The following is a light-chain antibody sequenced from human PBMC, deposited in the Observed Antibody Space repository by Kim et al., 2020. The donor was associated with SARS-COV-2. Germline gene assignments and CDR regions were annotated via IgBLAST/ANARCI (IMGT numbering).Light chain of an antibody. V-gene: IGKV1-39*01. CDR1: QSISNY. CDR3: QQSYSTPLT. J-gene: IGKJ4*01. Sequence: ASVGDIVTITCRASQSISNYLNWYQQKPGKAPKLLIYAASSLQSGVPSRFSGSGSGTVFILIISSLQPEDFATYYCQQSYSTPLTFGGGTKVDIK. CDR2: AAS.